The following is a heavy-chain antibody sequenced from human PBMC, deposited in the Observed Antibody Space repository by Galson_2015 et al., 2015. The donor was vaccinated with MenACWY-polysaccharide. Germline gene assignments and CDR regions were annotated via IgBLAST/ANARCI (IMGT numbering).Heavy chain of an antibody. V-gene: IGHV3-9*01. CDR1: GFTFDDYA. CDR3: AKEGGWTRDFDY. J-gene: IGHJ4*02. CDR2: ISWNSGSI. Sequence: SLRLSCAASGFTFDDYAMHWVRQAPGKGLEWVSGISWNSGSIGYADSVKGRFTISRDNAKNSLYLQMNSLRAEDTALYYCAKEGGWTRDFDYWGQGTLVTVSS. D-gene: IGHD6-19*01.